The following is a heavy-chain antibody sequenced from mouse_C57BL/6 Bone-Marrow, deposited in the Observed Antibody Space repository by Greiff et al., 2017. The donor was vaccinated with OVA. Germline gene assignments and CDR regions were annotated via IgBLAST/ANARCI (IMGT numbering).Heavy chain of an antibody. J-gene: IGHJ4*01. CDR2: INPSNGGT. V-gene: IGHV1-53*01. CDR3: ARYDYGSSYYAMDY. Sequence: QVQLKESGTELVKPGASVKLSCKASGYTFTSYWMHWVKQRPGQGLEWIGNINPSNGGTNYNEKFKSKATLTVDKSSSTAYMQLSSLTSEDSAVYYYARYDYGSSYYAMDYWGQGTSVTVSS. CDR1: GYTFTSYW. D-gene: IGHD1-1*01.